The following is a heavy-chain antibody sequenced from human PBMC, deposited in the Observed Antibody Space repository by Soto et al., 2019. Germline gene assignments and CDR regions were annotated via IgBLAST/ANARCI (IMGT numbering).Heavy chain of an antibody. CDR2: MNPNSGNT. J-gene: IGHJ3*02. CDR3: ARGVYDFWSGYTLSTRTNAFDI. Sequence: ASVKVSCKASGYTFTSYDINWVRQATGQGLEWMGWMNPNSGNTGYAQKFQGRVTMTRNTSISTAYMELSSLRSEDTAVYYCARGVYDFWSGYTLSTRTNAFDIWGQGTMVTVSS. V-gene: IGHV1-8*01. CDR1: GYTFTSYD. D-gene: IGHD3-3*01.